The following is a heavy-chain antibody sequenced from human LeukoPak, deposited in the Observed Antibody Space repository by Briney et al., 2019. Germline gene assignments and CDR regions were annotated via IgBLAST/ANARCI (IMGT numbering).Heavy chain of an antibody. D-gene: IGHD2-8*02. Sequence: GGSLRLSCAASGITFSSYWMTWVRQAPGKGLEWVANIKQDGSEKYYVDSVKGRFIISRDNAKNSLYLQMSSLRAEDTAVYHCARDNRVVYATYEYWGQGTLVTVSS. V-gene: IGHV3-7*01. J-gene: IGHJ4*02. CDR2: IKQDGSEK. CDR1: GITFSSYW. CDR3: ARDNRVVYATYEY.